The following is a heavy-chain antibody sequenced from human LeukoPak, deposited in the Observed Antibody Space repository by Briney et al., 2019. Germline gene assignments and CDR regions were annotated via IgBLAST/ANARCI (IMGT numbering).Heavy chain of an antibody. J-gene: IGHJ5*02. CDR3: ARRAAVGKNWFDP. D-gene: IGHD6-13*01. Sequence: SETLSLTCSVSGDSMSTNNYHWGWIRQPPGKGLEWIGSISYRGTTYYNPSLKSRVTISVDASENLFSLKVNYVTAADTAVYYCARRAAVGKNWFDPWGQGTLVTVSS. CDR1: GDSMSTNNYH. CDR2: ISYRGTT. V-gene: IGHV4-39*01.